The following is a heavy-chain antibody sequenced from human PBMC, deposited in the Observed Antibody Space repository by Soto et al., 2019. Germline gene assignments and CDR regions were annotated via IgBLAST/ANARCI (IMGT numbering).Heavy chain of an antibody. V-gene: IGHV1-2*04. CDR1: GYTFTGYY. J-gene: IGHJ5*02. CDR3: ARDRYGSGSLWARGNWFDP. Sequence: ASLKVSCKASGYTFTGYYMHWVRQAPGQGLEWMGWINPNSGGTNYAQKFQGWVTMTRDTSISTAYMELSRLRSDDTAVYYCARDRYGSGSLWARGNWFDPWGQGTLVTVSS. CDR2: INPNSGGT. D-gene: IGHD3-10*01.